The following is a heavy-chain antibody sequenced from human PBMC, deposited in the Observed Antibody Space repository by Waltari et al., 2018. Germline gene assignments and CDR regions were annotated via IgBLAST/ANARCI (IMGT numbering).Heavy chain of an antibody. D-gene: IGHD3-3*01. V-gene: IGHV3-74*01. Sequence: EVQLVESGGGLVQPGGSLRLSCAASGFPFSAYRMPWVRQAPGKGLVWVSLINADGRATLYADSVKGRFTMSRDNAKDTLYLQMNSLRGEDTAVYYCAIQISGVVFWGQGTLVTVSS. CDR3: AIQISGVVF. CDR1: GFPFSAYR. CDR2: INADGRAT. J-gene: IGHJ4*02.